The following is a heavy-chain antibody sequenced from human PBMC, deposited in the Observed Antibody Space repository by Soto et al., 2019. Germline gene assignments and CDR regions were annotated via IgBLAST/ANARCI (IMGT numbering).Heavy chain of an antibody. D-gene: IGHD3-16*01. CDR3: ARESLGALGADA. CDR2: IIPIIGVT. Sequence: QVQLVQSGAEVKRPGSSVKVSCESSGDTFNSYVISWVRQAPGQGLEWMGGIIPIIGVTHYAQKFQGRVTISALSSTGPAYMELTNLGFEDSALYFCARESLGALGADAWGQGTLVSVSS. J-gene: IGHJ5*02. CDR1: GDTFNSYV. V-gene: IGHV1-69*17.